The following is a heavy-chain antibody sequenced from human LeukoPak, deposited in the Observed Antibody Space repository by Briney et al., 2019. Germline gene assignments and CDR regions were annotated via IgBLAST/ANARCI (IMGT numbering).Heavy chain of an antibody. CDR2: IKQDGNKK. V-gene: IGHV3-7*01. CDR3: AEGTTG. J-gene: IGHJ1*01. CDR1: GLTLSRYW. D-gene: IGHD1-1*01. Sequence: PGGSLRLSCAASGLTLSRYWMTSVRQAPGKGLGWVANIKQDGNKKYYVVSVKGRFTISRENAKNSLYLQMNSLRVEDTAVYYCAEGTTGWGQVTLVTVAS.